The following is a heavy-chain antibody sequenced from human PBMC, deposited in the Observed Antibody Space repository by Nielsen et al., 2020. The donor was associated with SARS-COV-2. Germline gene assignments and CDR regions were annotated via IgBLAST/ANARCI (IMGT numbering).Heavy chain of an antibody. CDR2: IYHSGST. D-gene: IGHD3-10*01. J-gene: IGHJ5*02. CDR3: ARGSITMVRGVSRWFDP. Sequence: SETLSLTCAVSGGSISSSNWWSWVRQPPGKGLEWIGEIYHSGSTNYNPSLKSRVTISVDKSKNQFSLKLSSVTAADTAVYYCARGSITMVRGVSRWFDPWGQGTLVTVSS. CDR1: GGSISSSNW. V-gene: IGHV4-4*02.